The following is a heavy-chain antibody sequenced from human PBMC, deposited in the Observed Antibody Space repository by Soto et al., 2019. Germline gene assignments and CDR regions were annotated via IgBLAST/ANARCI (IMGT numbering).Heavy chain of an antibody. Sequence: SLRLSCAASGFTFSSYGMHWVRQAPGKGLEWVAVISYDGSNKYYADSVKGRFTISRDNSKNTLYLQMNSLRAEDTAVYYCAKEFGYNYGSGFDYWGQGTLVTVSS. V-gene: IGHV3-30*18. CDR1: GFTFSSYG. CDR3: AKEFGYNYGSGFDY. CDR2: ISYDGSNK. D-gene: IGHD5-18*01. J-gene: IGHJ4*02.